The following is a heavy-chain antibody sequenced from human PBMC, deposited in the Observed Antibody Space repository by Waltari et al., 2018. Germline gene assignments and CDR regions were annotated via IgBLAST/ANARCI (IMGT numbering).Heavy chain of an antibody. CDR3: AKDLGGTDWSHYFDS. Sequence: EVQLLESGGGLAQPGGSLRLSCAASGFTFSDYAMSWVRQAPGKGLEWVSVVYSGGRTTYYSDSVKGRFTISKDDSNNTMFLQMNSLRAEDTAIYYCAKDLGGTDWSHYFDSWGQGTLIAVSS. J-gene: IGHJ4*02. CDR1: GFTFSDYA. D-gene: IGHD2-21*01. CDR2: VYSGGRTT. V-gene: IGHV3-23*03.